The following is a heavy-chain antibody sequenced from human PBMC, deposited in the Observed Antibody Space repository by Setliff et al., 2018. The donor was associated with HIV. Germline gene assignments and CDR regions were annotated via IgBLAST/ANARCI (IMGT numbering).Heavy chain of an antibody. CDR1: GDSINSGHYY. D-gene: IGHD6-19*01. CDR2: ILNGETT. Sequence: SETLSLTCTVSGDSINSGHYYWGWIRQPPGKGLEWIGNILNGETTFYNPSLKNRVTISVDTSKNQFSLRLASATAADTAVYHCARPHSGRGGGAWFDPWGHGTLVTVSS. CDR3: ARPHSGRGGGAWFDP. J-gene: IGHJ5*02. V-gene: IGHV4-39*01.